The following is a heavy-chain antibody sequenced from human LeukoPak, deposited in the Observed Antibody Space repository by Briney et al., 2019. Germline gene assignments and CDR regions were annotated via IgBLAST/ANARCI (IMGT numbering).Heavy chain of an antibody. J-gene: IGHJ4*02. CDR3: ARLRTGAGLYYFDS. V-gene: IGHV4-4*02. CDR1: GGSIFSGNW. CDR2: IYHSGST. D-gene: IGHD6-13*01. Sequence: SETLSLTCAVSGGSIFSGNWWSWVRQPPGKGLEWIGEIYHSGSTNCNPSLKSRVTTSVDKSKNQFSLNLTSVTAADTAVYYCARLRTGAGLYYFDSWGQGTLATVSP.